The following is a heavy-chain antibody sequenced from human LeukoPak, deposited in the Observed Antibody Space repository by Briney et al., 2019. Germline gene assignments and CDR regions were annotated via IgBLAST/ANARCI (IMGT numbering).Heavy chain of an antibody. J-gene: IGHJ4*02. CDR3: AGVRYFDWQFDY. Sequence: GGSLRLSCAASGFIVSSNYMSWVRQAPGKGLEWVSVIYSGGSTYYADSVKGRFTISRDNSKNTLYLQMNSLRAEDTAVYYCAGVRYFDWQFDYWGQGTLVTVSS. D-gene: IGHD3-9*01. V-gene: IGHV3-66*01. CDR1: GFIVSSNY. CDR2: IYSGGST.